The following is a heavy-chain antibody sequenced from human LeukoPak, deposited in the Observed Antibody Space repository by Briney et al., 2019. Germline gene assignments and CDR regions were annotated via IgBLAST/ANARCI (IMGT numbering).Heavy chain of an antibody. CDR1: GLTFSSYS. V-gene: IGHV3-21*01. D-gene: IGHD2-2*01. Sequence: GGSLRLSCAASGLTFSSYSMNWVRQAPGKGLEWVSSISSSSSYIYYADSVKGRFTISRDNAKNSLYLQMNSLRAEDTAVYYCARVRSAVVVPAATDYWGQGTLVTVSS. CDR3: ARVRSAVVVPAATDY. CDR2: ISSSSSYI. J-gene: IGHJ4*02.